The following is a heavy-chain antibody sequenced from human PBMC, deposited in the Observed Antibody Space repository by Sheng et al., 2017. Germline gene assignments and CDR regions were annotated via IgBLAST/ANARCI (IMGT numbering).Heavy chain of an antibody. CDR3: TRDGDTSGYSD. Sequence: EVQLVESGGGLVQPGGSLRLSCAASGFTFNDYYMGWVRRAPGTGLEWVATINQDGSKKYYVDSVKGRFTISRDNAENSLYLQMNSLSLEDTSVYYCTRDGDTSGYSDWGQGHPGHR. J-gene: IGHJ1*01. CDR2: INQDGSKK. CDR1: GFTFNDYY. D-gene: IGHD3-3*01. V-gene: IGHV3-7*01.